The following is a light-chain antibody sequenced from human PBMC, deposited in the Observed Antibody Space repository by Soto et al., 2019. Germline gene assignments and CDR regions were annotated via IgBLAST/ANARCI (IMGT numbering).Light chain of an antibody. V-gene: IGLV2-14*01. CDR1: SSDVGGYNY. CDR3: SSYTSSSTLDVV. CDR2: EVS. Sequence: QSVLTQPASVSGSPGHSITISCTGTSSDVGGYNYVSWYQQHPGKAPKLMIYEVSNRPSGVSNRFSGSKSGNTASLTISGLQAEVEADYYCSSYTSSSTLDVVFGGGTKLTVL. J-gene: IGLJ2*01.